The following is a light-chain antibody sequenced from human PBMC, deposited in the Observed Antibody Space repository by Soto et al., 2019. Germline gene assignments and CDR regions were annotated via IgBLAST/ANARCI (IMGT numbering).Light chain of an antibody. CDR1: SSDVGDYNY. J-gene: IGLJ1*01. CDR2: DVS. V-gene: IGLV2-11*01. Sequence: QSALTQPRSVSGSPGQSVTISCTGTSSDVGDYNYVSWYQQHPGKAPKLMIYDVSKRPSGVPDRFSGSKSGNTASLTISGLQDEDEADYYCCSYAGSRYVFGTGTKLTVL. CDR3: CSYAGSRYV.